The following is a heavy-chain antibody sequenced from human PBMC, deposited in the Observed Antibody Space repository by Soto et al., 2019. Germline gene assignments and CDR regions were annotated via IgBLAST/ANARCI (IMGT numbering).Heavy chain of an antibody. J-gene: IGHJ4*02. V-gene: IGHV3-23*01. CDR2: ISGSGVST. D-gene: IGHD4-17*01. CDR1: GFTFSSYA. CDR3: AKDGIHGDYVGY. Sequence: VGSLRISCAASGFTFSSYAMSWVRQAPGKGLEWVSAISGSGVSTYYADSVKGRFTISRDNSKNTLYLQMNSLRAEDTAVYYCAKDGIHGDYVGYWGQGTLVTVSS.